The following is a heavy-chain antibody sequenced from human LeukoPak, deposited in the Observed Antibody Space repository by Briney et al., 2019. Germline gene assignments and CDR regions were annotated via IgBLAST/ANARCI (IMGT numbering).Heavy chain of an antibody. V-gene: IGHV3-48*01. CDR1: GFTFSSYS. CDR3: ARGFYSNHVY. D-gene: IGHD4-11*01. CDR2: ISSSSSTI. J-gene: IGHJ4*02. Sequence: GGSLRLSCAASGFTFSSYSMNWVRQAPGKGLEWVSYISSSSSTIYYADSVKGRFTISRDNAKSSLYLQMNSLRAEDTAVYYCARGFYSNHVYWGQGTLVTVSS.